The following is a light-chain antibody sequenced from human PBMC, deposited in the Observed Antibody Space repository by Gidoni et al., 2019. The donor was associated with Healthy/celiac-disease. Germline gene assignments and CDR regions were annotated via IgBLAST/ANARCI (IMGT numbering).Light chain of an antibody. Sequence: QSVLTPPPSASAAPGPKVTISCSGSSSNIGNNYVSWYQQLPGTAPKLLIYDNNKRPSGIPDRFSGSKSGTSATLGITGLQTGDEADYYCGTWDSSLSALVFGGGTKLTVL. CDR1: SSNIGNNY. CDR3: GTWDSSLSALV. J-gene: IGLJ3*02. V-gene: IGLV1-51*01. CDR2: DNN.